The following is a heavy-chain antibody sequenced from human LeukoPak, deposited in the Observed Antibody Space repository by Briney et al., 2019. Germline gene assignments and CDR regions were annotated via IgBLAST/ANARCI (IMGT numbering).Heavy chain of an antibody. CDR3: ARGRSYYDSSGYYANWFDP. CDR2: ISSSSSYI. J-gene: IGHJ5*02. Sequence: GGSLRLSCAASGFTFSSYSMNWVRQAPGKGLEWVSSISSSSSYIYYADSVKGRFTISRDNAKNSLYLQMNSLRAEDTAVYYCARGRSYYDSSGYYANWFDPWGQGTLVTVSS. CDR1: GFTFSSYS. D-gene: IGHD3-22*01. V-gene: IGHV3-21*01.